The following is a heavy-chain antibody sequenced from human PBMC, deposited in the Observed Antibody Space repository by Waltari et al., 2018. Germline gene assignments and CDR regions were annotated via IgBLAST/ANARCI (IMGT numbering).Heavy chain of an antibody. J-gene: IGHJ4*02. CDR2: IRSKAYGGTT. V-gene: IGHV3-49*04. D-gene: IGHD1-26*01. CDR3: TRAGGRTARYDY. Sequence: EVQLVESGGGLVQPGRSLRLSCTASGFTFGDYAMSWVRQAPGKGLEWVGFIRSKAYGGTTEDAASVKGRVTISRDDSKSIAYLQMNSLKTEDTAVYYCTRAGGRTARYDYWGQGTLVTVSS. CDR1: GFTFGDYA.